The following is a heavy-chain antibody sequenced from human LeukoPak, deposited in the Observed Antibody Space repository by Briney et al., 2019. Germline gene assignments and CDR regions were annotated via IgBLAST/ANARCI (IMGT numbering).Heavy chain of an antibody. J-gene: IGHJ4*02. Sequence: GRSLRLSCAASGFTFSGYGMHSVRQAPGKGLEWVAVIWYDGSNKYYADSVKGRFTISRDNSKNTLYLQMNNLRAEHTAMYYRARQGSHSATLRRGDYFDFWGQGTLVAVSS. CDR2: IWYDGSNK. D-gene: IGHD1-26*01. CDR3: ARQGSHSATLRRGDYFDF. CDR1: GFTFSGYG. V-gene: IGHV3-33*01.